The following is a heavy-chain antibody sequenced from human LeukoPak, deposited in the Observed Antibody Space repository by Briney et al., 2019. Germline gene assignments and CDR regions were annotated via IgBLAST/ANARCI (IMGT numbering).Heavy chain of an antibody. CDR3: AKELDPYYYDSSGPYFDY. CDR2: ISYDGSNK. D-gene: IGHD3-22*01. Sequence: PGRSLRLSCAASGFTFSSYGMHWVRQAPGKGLEWVAVISYDGSNKYYADSVKGRFTISRGNSKNTPYLQMNSLRAEDTAVYYCAKELDPYYYDSSGPYFDYWGQGTLVTVSS. J-gene: IGHJ4*02. CDR1: GFTFSSYG. V-gene: IGHV3-30*18.